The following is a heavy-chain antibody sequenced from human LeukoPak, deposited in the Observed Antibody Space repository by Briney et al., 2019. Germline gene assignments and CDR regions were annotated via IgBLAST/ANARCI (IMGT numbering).Heavy chain of an antibody. J-gene: IGHJ3*02. CDR2: ISSSGSTI. V-gene: IGHV3-48*03. CDR3: ARAGTRAFHI. CDR1: GFTFSSYE. D-gene: IGHD1-26*01. Sequence: GGSLRLSCAASGFTFSSYEMNWVRQAPGKGLEWVSYISSSGSTIYYADSVKGRFTISRDNAKNSLYLQMNSLRAEDTAVYYCARAGTRAFHIWGQGTMVTVSS.